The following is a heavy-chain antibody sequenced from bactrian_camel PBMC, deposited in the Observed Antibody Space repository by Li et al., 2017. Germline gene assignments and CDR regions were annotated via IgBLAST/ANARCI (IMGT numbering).Heavy chain of an antibody. Sequence: VQLVESGGGSVQAGGSLRLSCAASGYTYNRNCMAWFRQAPGKEREGVARIATGSGNTYYADSVKGRFTISQDNAKNTVYLQMNSLKTEDTAMYYCTKRLYDVYEYNDWGLQGTQVTVS. D-gene: IGHD2*01. CDR1: GYTYNRNC. CDR2: IATGSGNT. J-gene: IGHJ4*01. V-gene: IGHV3S1*01. CDR3: TKRLYDVYEYND.